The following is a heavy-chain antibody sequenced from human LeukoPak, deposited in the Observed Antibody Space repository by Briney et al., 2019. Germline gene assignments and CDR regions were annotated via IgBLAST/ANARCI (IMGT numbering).Heavy chain of an antibody. CDR3: ARHIGGGIEDMDV. J-gene: IGHJ6*03. CDR2: IYVTGST. D-gene: IGHD3-16*02. Sequence: SETLSLTCIVSGGSIGAYYWSWIWQSPGKGLEWIGYIYVTGSTRYNPCLQSRVTISVDTSRNQFFLKMSSVTAADTAVYYCARHIGGGIEDMDVWGTGTKVTVSS. CDR1: GGSIGAYY. V-gene: IGHV4-59*08.